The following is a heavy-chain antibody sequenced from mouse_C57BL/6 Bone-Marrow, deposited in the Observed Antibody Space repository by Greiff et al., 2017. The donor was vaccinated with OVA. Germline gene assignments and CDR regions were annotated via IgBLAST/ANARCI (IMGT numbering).Heavy chain of an antibody. CDR2: ISPGSGST. D-gene: IGHD2-1*01. V-gene: IGHV1-55*01. Sequence: QVQLQQPGAELVKPGASVKMSCKASGYTFTSYWITWVKQRPGQGLEWIGDISPGSGSTNYNEQFKSKATLPVDTSSSTAYMQRSSLTSEDSAVYYCAREGLLPCFAYWGQGTLVTVSA. J-gene: IGHJ3*01. CDR1: GYTFTSYW. CDR3: AREGLLPCFAY.